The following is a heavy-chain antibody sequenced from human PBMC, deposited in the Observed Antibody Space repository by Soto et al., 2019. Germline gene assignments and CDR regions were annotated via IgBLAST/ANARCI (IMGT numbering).Heavy chain of an antibody. D-gene: IGHD3-16*01. V-gene: IGHV3-33*01. CDR3: VRQSLGDIRLRDFDY. CDR1: GFIFSAYG. Sequence: QVQLVESGGGVVQPEKSLTLSCRASGFIFSAYGMHWVRQAPGKGLEWVAVIWHDGSNKYYADSVKGRFIISRDNSENKLYLQMNSLRAEDTAVYYCVRQSLGDIRLRDFDYWGQGTLVSVSS. J-gene: IGHJ4*02. CDR2: IWHDGSNK.